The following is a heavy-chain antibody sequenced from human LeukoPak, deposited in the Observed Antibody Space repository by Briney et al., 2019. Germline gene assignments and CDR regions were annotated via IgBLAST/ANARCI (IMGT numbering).Heavy chain of an antibody. D-gene: IGHD2-15*01. CDR3: ARLPADDSVFDH. CDR1: GFMFSNYW. V-gene: IGHV3-7*01. CDR2: IKREGSEK. Sequence: GGSLRLSCAASGFMFSNYWMTWVRQAPGKGLECVANIKREGSEKHYVESVKGRLTISRDNAKNLLYLQMNSLRAEDTAVYYCARLPADDSVFDHWGQGTLVTVSS. J-gene: IGHJ4*02.